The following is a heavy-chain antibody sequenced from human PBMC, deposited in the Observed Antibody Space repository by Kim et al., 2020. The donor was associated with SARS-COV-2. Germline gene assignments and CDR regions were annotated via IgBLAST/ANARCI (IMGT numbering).Heavy chain of an antibody. J-gene: IGHJ4*02. V-gene: IGHV3-30*04. CDR2: ISYGGSNK. CDR3: ARDMYGGYSYYFDY. D-gene: IGHD5-12*01. CDR1: GFTFSSYA. Sequence: GGSLRLSCAASGFTFSSYAMHWVRQAPGKGLEWVAVISYGGSNKYYADSVKGRFTISRDNSKNTLYLQMNSLRAEDTAVYYCARDMYGGYSYYFDYWGQGTLVTVSS.